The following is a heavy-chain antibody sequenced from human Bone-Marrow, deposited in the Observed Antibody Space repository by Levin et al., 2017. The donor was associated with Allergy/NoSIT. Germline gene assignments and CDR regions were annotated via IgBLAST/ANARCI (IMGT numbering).Heavy chain of an antibody. J-gene: IGHJ4*02. V-gene: IGHV3-9*01. Sequence: QSGGSLRLSCAASGFTFDDYAMHWVRQAPGKGLEWVSGISWNSGSIGYADSVKGRFTISRDNAKNSLYLQMNSLRAEDTALYYCAKDGEYFGRVARLSLPDYWGQGTLVTVSS. CDR2: ISWNSGSI. D-gene: IGHD6-6*01. CDR3: AKDGEYFGRVARLSLPDY. CDR1: GFTFDDYA.